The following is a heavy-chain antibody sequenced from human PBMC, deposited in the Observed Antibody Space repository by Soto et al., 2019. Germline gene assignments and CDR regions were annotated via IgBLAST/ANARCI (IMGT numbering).Heavy chain of an antibody. Sequence: QVQLVQFGAEVKKPGASVKVSCKGSGYTFTSYAMHWVRQAPGQRLGWMGWVNAGNGNTKYSQKFRVRVTITRDTSPSTAYMELSSLRSEDTAVYYCARGDDYVWGRRGGYGMDESGQGTTVTVSS. D-gene: IGHD3-16*01. V-gene: IGHV1-3*01. CDR3: ARGDDYVWGRRGGYGMDE. CDR1: GYTFTSYA. J-gene: IGHJ6*02. CDR2: VNAGNGNT.